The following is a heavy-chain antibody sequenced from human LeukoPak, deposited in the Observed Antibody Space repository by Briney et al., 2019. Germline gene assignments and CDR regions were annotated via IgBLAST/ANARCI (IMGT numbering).Heavy chain of an antibody. CDR2: MNPNRGNT. J-gene: IGHJ4*02. CDR3: ARSQYYGSGSYYN. V-gene: IGHV1-8*03. Sequence: WASVKVSCKASGYSFNTYYMNWVRQAPGQGLEWMGWMNPNRGNTGYAQKFQGRVTITRNTSISTAYMELSSLRSEDTAVYYCARSQYYGSGSYYNWGQGTLVTVSS. CDR1: GYSFNTYY. D-gene: IGHD3-10*01.